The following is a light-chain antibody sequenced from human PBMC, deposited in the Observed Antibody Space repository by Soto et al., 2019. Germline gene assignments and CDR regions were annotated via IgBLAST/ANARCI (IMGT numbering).Light chain of an antibody. CDR2: DVS. Sequence: QSVLTQPRSVSGSPGQSVTISCTGTSSDVGGYDYVSWYQQHPGKAPKLMLYDVSKRPSGVPDRFSGSKSGNTASLTISGLQADDEADYYCCSYAGSFVVFGGGTKVTVL. CDR3: CSYAGSFVV. J-gene: IGLJ2*01. CDR1: SSDVGGYDY. V-gene: IGLV2-11*01.